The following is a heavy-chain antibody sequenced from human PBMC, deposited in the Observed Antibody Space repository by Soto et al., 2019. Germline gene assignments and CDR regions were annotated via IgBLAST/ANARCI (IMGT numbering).Heavy chain of an antibody. Sequence: SETLSLTCTVSGGSISSGGYYWSWIRQHPGKGLEWIGYIYYSGSTYYNPSLKSRVTISVDTSKNQFSLKLSSVTAADTAVYYCARGSSYYDFWSGLRVWGKGTTVTVSS. CDR2: IYYSGST. V-gene: IGHV4-31*03. J-gene: IGHJ6*04. CDR3: ARGSSYYDFWSGLRV. CDR1: GGSISSGGYY. D-gene: IGHD3-3*01.